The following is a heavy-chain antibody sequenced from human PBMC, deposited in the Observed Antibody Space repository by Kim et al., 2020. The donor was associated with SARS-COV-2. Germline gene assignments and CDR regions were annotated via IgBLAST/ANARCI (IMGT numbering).Heavy chain of an antibody. CDR3: ARRSIAAAGTIDY. D-gene: IGHD6-13*01. J-gene: IGHJ4*02. CDR2: ISYDGSNK. Sequence: GGSLRLSCAASGFTFSSYGMHWVRQAPGKGLEWVAVISYDGSNKYYADSVKGRFTISRDNSKNTLYLQMNSLRAEDTAVYYCARRSIAAAGTIDYWGQGTLVTVSS. CDR1: GFTFSSYG. V-gene: IGHV3-33*05.